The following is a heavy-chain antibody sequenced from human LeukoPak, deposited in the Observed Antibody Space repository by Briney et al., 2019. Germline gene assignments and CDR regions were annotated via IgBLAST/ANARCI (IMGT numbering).Heavy chain of an antibody. CDR1: GGSISSRSYY. CDR2: IYYSGST. J-gene: IGHJ4*02. Sequence: SETLSLTCTVSGGSISSRSYYWGWIRQPPGKGLEWIGSIYYSGSTYYNPSLKSRVAISVATSKNQFSLKLSSVTAADTAVYYCARHLLWFGQLSQLDYWGQGTLVTVSS. V-gene: IGHV4-39*01. D-gene: IGHD3-10*01. CDR3: ARHLLWFGQLSQLDY.